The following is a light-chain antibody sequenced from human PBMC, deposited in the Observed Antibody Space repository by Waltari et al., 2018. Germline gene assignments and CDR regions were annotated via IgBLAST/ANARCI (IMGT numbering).Light chain of an antibody. V-gene: IGKV4-1*01. Sequence: DIVMTQSPESLAVSLGERATIRCKTSESVLYSSNNKNHLAWYQQKPGQPPRLLLYWASTRESGVPDRFIGSGSETDFTLTVTSLQAEDVAVYYCQQYYNTPLTFGGGTKVKVK. J-gene: IGKJ4*01. CDR1: ESVLYSSNNKNH. CDR2: WAS. CDR3: QQYYNTPLT.